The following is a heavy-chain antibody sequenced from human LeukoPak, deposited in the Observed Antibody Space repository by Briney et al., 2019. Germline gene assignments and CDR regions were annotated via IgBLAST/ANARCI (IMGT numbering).Heavy chain of an antibody. V-gene: IGHV3-30*03. CDR1: GFTFSSYD. D-gene: IGHD1-26*01. Sequence: SGGSLRLSCAASGFTFSSYDMHWVRQAPGKGLEWVTVISYDGSNKYYGDSVKGRFTISRDNSKNTLYLQMNSLRAEDTAVYYCARAGSLGNYFDYWGQGTLVTVSS. CDR3: ARAGSLGNYFDY. CDR2: ISYDGSNK. J-gene: IGHJ4*02.